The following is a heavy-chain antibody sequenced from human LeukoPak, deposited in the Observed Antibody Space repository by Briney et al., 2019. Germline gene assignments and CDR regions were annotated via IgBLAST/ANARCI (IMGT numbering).Heavy chain of an antibody. Sequence: SETLSLTCTVSGGSISSSSYYWGWIRQPPGKGLEWIGSIYYSGSTYYNPSLKSRVTISVDTSKNQFSLKLSSVTAADTAVYYCARDWRAVAAKEITRHWYFDLWGRGTLVTVSS. D-gene: IGHD6-19*01. J-gene: IGHJ2*01. CDR1: GGSISSSSYY. V-gene: IGHV4-39*07. CDR2: IYYSGST. CDR3: ARDWRAVAAKEITRHWYFDL.